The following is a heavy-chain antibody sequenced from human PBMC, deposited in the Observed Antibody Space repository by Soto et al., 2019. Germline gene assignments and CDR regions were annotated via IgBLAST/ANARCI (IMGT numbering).Heavy chain of an antibody. J-gene: IGHJ4*02. D-gene: IGHD2-15*01. CDR1: GGTFSSYT. V-gene: IGHV1-69*02. CDR3: ANDLGYCSGGSCYSFYH. CDR2: IIPILGIA. Sequence: QVQLVQSGAEVKKPGSSVKVSCKASGGTFSSYTISWVRQAPGQGLEWMGRIIPILGIANYAQKFQGRVTITADKSTSTAYMELSSLRSEDTAMYYCANDLGYCSGGSCYSFYHWGQGTLVTVSS.